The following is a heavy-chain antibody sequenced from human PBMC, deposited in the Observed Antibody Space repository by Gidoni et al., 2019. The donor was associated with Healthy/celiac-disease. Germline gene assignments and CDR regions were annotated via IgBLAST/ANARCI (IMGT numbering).Heavy chain of an antibody. CDR1: GFTFSSYG. Sequence: QVQLVASGGGVVQPERSLRLSCAAPGFTFSSYGRHWVRQAPGKGLEWVAVLWYDGSNKYYADSVKGRFTISRDNSKNTLYLQMNSRRAEDTAVYYCARDALEPIAVAGTFDYWGQGTLVTVSS. V-gene: IGHV3-33*01. CDR2: LWYDGSNK. J-gene: IGHJ4*02. CDR3: ARDALEPIAVAGTFDY. D-gene: IGHD6-19*01.